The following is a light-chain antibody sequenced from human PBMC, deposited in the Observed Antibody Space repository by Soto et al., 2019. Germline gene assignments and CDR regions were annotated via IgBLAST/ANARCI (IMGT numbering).Light chain of an antibody. CDR3: QKYNSAPWT. Sequence: DIEMTQSPSSLSASVGDRVTITCRASEVINSFLAWYQQNPGKVPKLLIHTSSTLESGVPSRFSGSGSGTDFTLTISSLQPEDVATYYCQKYNSAPWTFGQGTKVEIK. V-gene: IGKV1-27*01. CDR1: EVINSF. J-gene: IGKJ1*01. CDR2: TSS.